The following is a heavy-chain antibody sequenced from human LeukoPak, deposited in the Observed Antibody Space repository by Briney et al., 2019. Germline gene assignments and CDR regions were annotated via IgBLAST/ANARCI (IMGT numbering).Heavy chain of an antibody. D-gene: IGHD5-12*01. CDR3: AKGPYSGYDLAFFFDY. CDR2: IRYDGSNK. CDR1: GFTFSSYG. V-gene: IGHV3-30*02. Sequence: GGSLRLSCAASGFTFSSYGMHWVRQAPGKGLEWVAFIRYDGSNKYYADSVKGRFTISRDNSKNTLYLQMNSLRAEDTAVYYCAKGPYSGYDLAFFFDYWGQGTLVTVSS. J-gene: IGHJ4*02.